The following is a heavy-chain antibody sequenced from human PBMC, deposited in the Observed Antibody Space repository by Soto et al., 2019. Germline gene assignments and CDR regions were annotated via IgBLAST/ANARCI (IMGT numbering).Heavy chain of an antibody. D-gene: IGHD6-19*01. CDR1: GGSISGSY. CDR2: VYYTGST. J-gene: IGHJ4*02. V-gene: IGHV4-59*01. CDR3: ARSVAVPGAHIDY. Sequence: SEDPALTCSVSGGSISGSYWSWIRQSPGKGLEWLGYVYYTGSTNYSPSLRSRVSISVDTSKNEFSLRLSSVTAADTAVYFCARSVAVPGAHIDYWGQGTQVTVSS.